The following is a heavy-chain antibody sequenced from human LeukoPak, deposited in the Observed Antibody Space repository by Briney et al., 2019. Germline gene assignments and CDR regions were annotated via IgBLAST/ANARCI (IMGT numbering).Heavy chain of an antibody. J-gene: IGHJ4*02. CDR2: INSDGSST. CDR3: ARGSGYLETFDY. CDR1: GFTFSSYW. D-gene: IGHD3-22*01. Sequence: GGSLRLSCAASGFTFSSYWMSWVRQAPGKGLVWVSRINSDGSSTNYADSVKGRFTISRDNSRNTLYLQMNSLRAEDTAVYYCARGSGYLETFDYWGQGTLVTVSS. V-gene: IGHV3-74*01.